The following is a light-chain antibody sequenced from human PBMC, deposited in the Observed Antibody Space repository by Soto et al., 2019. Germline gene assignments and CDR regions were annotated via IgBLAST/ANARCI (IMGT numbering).Light chain of an antibody. V-gene: IGKV3-15*01. CDR3: QQYNNWPRT. CDR2: DAS. Sequence: EIVMTQSPATLSVSPGEGATLSCRASQSVSSNLAWYQLKPGQAPRLLIYDASTRATGIPARFSGSGSVTEFTLNISSLQSEDFAVYYCQQYNNWPRTFGQGTKVEIK. CDR1: QSVSSN. J-gene: IGKJ1*01.